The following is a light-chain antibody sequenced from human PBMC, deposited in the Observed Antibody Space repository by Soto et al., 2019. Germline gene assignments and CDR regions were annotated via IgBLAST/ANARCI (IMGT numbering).Light chain of an antibody. Sequence: LHQPPSATGSPGQPVTISYTGTSSDVGAYNYVSWYQQHPGKAPKLMIFEATQRPSGVPDRFSGSKSGNTAALTVSGLQAEDEADYYCTSYAGSNNFYVFGTGTKVTVL. CDR3: TSYAGSNNFYV. CDR2: EAT. CDR1: SSDVGAYNY. J-gene: IGLJ1*01. V-gene: IGLV2-8*01.